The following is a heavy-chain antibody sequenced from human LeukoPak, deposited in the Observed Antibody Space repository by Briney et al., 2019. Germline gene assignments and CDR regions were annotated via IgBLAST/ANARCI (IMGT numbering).Heavy chain of an antibody. CDR2: IYSGGST. D-gene: IGHD6-19*01. CDR1: GFTVSRNY. V-gene: IGHV3-53*01. CDR3: AREGGCVFDY. Sequence: GGSLRLSCAVSGFTVSRNYMSWVRQAPGKGLEWVSVIYSGGSTDYADSVKGRFTISRDNSKNTVYLQMNSLRPEDTAMYYCAREGGCVFDYWGQGTLVTVSS. J-gene: IGHJ4*02.